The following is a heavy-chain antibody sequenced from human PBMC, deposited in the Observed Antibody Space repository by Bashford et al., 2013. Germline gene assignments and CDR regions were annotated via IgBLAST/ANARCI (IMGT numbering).Heavy chain of an antibody. D-gene: IGHD3-10*01. V-gene: IGHV5-51*01. Sequence: GESLKISCKGSGYSFTSYWIGWVRQMPGKGLEWMGIIYPGDSDTRYSPSFQGQVTISADKSISTAYLQWSSLKASDTAMYYCARLANYGSGSYYNDGMDVWGQGTTVTVSS. CDR3: ARLANYGSGSYYNDGMDV. CDR2: IYPGDSDT. J-gene: IGHJ6*02. CDR1: GYSFTSYW.